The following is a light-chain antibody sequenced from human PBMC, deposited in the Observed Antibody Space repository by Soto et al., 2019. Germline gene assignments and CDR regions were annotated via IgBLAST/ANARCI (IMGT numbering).Light chain of an antibody. CDR1: SSDVGNYNL. J-gene: IGLJ1*01. CDR2: EDI. Sequence: QSALTQPASVSGSPGQSITISCTGTSSDVGNYNLVSWYQHHPGKAPKLMIYEDIKRPSGVSDRFSGSKSGNTASLTISGLQAEDEADYYCCSYAGSSTLYVFGSGTKVTVL. CDR3: CSYAGSSTLYV. V-gene: IGLV2-23*01.